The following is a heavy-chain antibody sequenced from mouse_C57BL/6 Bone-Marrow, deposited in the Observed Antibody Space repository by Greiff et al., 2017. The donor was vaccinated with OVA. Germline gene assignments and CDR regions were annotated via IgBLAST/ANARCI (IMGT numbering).Heavy chain of an antibody. J-gene: IGHJ3*01. Sequence: VQLQQPGAELVKPGASVKLSCKASGYTFTSYWMHWVKQRPGQGLEWIGMIHPNSGSTNYNEKFKSKATLTVDKSSSTAYMQLSSLTSEDSAVYYCARRGYYPWFAYWGQGTLVTVSA. CDR2: IHPNSGST. D-gene: IGHD1-1*02. V-gene: IGHV1-64*01. CDR3: ARRGYYPWFAY. CDR1: GYTFTSYW.